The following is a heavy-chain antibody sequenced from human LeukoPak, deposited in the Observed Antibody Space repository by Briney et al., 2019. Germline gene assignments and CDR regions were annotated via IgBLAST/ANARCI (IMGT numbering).Heavy chain of an antibody. Sequence: GASVKVSCKASGYTFTGYYMHWVRQAPGQGLEWMGWINPNSGDTNYAQKFQGRVTMTRDTSINTAYMELSRLRTDDTAVYYRAKNPYEYYFDYWGQGTLVTVSS. V-gene: IGHV1-2*02. CDR1: GYTFTGYY. CDR3: AKNPYEYYFDY. D-gene: IGHD5-12*01. J-gene: IGHJ4*02. CDR2: INPNSGDT.